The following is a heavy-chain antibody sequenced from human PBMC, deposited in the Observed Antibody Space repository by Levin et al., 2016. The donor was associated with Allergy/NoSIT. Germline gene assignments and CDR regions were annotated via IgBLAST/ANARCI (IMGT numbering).Heavy chain of an antibody. V-gene: IGHV1-2*02. CDR3: AREGYSSSSDLRWASYYYYGMDV. J-gene: IGHJ6*02. D-gene: IGHD6-6*01. CDR2: INPNSGGT. Sequence: WVRQAPGQGLEWMGWINPNSGGTNYAQKFQGRVTMTRDTSISTAYMELSRLRSDDTAVYYCAREGYSSSSDLRWASYYYYGMDVWGQGTTVTVSS.